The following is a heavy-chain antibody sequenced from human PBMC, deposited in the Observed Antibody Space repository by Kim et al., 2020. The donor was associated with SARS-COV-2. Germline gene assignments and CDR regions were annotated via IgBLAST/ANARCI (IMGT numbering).Heavy chain of an antibody. CDR1: GYTFTSYD. CDR3: ARGITGYSSSCYFREAVV. V-gene: IGHV1-8*01. D-gene: IGHD6-13*01. CDR2: MNPNSVNT. J-gene: IGHJ1*01. Sequence: ASVKVSCKASGYTFTSYDINWVRQATGQGLEWMGWMNPNSVNTGYAQKFQCRVTMTRNTSIITAYMELSSLRSEDTAVYYCARGITGYSSSCYFREAVVWGQATLVTVSS.